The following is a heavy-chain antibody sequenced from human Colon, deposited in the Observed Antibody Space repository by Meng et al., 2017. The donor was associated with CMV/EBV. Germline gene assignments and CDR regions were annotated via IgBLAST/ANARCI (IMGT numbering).Heavy chain of an antibody. CDR3: VRHTPLVTGHDVFEM. D-gene: IGHD2-8*01. CDR2: IHYSGTT. CDR1: GSSVTTSYYY. Sequence: GSLRLSCLVSGSSVTTSYYYWGWVRQFPGKQLEWIGNIHYSGTTHYNPSLKSRVDISIDMSKDQFFLKLSSVTAADTAVYYCVRHTPLVTGHDVFEMWGQGTSVTVSS. V-gene: IGHV4-39*01. J-gene: IGHJ6*02.